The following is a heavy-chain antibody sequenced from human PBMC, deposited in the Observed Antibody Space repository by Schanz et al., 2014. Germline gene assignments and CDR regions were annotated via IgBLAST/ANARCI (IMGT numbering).Heavy chain of an antibody. CDR1: GGSISSGSYY. CDR3: ARDSLRGATGGYGMDV. V-gene: IGHV4-61*02. J-gene: IGHJ6*02. Sequence: QVQLQESGPGLVKPSQTLSLTCSVSGGSISSGSYYWNWIRQPAGKGLEWIGRVYTSGSTNYNPSLKSRVTISRDTPKNQFSLKLRSVTAADTAVYYCARDSLRGATGGYGMDVWGQGTTVTVSS. CDR2: VYTSGST. D-gene: IGHD2-8*02.